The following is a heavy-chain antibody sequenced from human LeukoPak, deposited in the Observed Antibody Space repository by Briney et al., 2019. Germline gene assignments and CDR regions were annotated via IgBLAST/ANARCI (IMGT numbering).Heavy chain of an antibody. CDR2: MYIGGRT. CDR1: GVSMRTYY. D-gene: IGHD6-19*01. V-gene: IGHV4-4*07. J-gene: IGHJ6*03. CDR3: AREGIAVADTYYYYYMDV. Sequence: SETLSLTCTVSGVSMRTYYWNWIRQAAGKGLEWIGRMYIGGRTTYNPSLKSRVTISLETTENQFSLRLRSVTAADTAVYYCAREGIAVADTYYYYYMDVWGKGTWVTVSS.